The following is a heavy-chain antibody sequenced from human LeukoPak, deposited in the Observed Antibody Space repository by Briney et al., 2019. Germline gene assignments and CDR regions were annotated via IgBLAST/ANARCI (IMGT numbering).Heavy chain of an antibody. Sequence: GGSLRLSCAASGFTFRSYAMSWVRQAPGKGLVWVSSITSTSTYIHYADSVRDRFTISRDNAKSSLYLQMDSLRDEDTAVYYCARGEKYPPYFDYWGQGTLVTVSS. CDR3: ARGEKYPPYFDY. J-gene: IGHJ4*02. CDR1: GFTFRSYA. V-gene: IGHV3-21*01. CDR2: ITSTSTYI. D-gene: IGHD1-26*01.